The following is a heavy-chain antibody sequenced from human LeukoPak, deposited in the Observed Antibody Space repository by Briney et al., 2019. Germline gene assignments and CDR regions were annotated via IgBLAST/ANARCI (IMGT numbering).Heavy chain of an antibody. CDR3: ARSGYSGGSYTPPGRL. J-gene: IGHJ4*02. V-gene: IGHV4-61*01. D-gene: IGHD5-12*01. CDR2: IYYSGST. Sequence: SETLSLTCTVSGGSVSSGSYYWSWIRQPPGKGLEWIGYIYYSGSTNYNPSLKSRVTISVDTSKNQFSLKLSSVTAADTAVYYCARSGYSGGSYTPPGRLWGQGTLVIVSS. CDR1: GGSVSSGSYY.